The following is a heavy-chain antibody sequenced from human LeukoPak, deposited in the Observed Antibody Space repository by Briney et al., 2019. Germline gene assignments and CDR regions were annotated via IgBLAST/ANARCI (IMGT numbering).Heavy chain of an antibody. V-gene: IGHV3-33*06. J-gene: IGHJ5*02. CDR2: IWYDGRRT. Sequence: PGGSLRLSCAASGFTFSSHGMQWVRQAPGKGLEWVALIWYDGRRTNYVDSVMGRFTISRDSSKNTLYLQMDNLRVADTAVYFCAKDLSYGSLWFDPWGQGTLVTVSS. D-gene: IGHD3-10*01. CDR1: GFTFSSHG. CDR3: AKDLSYGSLWFDP.